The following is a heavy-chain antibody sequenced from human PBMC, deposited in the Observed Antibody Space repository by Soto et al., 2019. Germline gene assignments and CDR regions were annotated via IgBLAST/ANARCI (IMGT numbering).Heavy chain of an antibody. CDR1: GFTLSSYW. D-gene: IGHD6-13*01. J-gene: IGHJ4*02. Sequence: GGSLRLSCAASGFTLSSYWMSWVRQAPGKGLEWVANIKQDGSEKYYVDSVKGRFTISRDNAKNSLYLQMNSLRAEDTAVYYCARVAHLYSSSWYYFDYWGQGTLVTVSS. V-gene: IGHV3-7*03. CDR2: IKQDGSEK. CDR3: ARVAHLYSSSWYYFDY.